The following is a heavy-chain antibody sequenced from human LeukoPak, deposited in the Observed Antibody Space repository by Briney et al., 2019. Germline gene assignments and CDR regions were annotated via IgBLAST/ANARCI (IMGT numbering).Heavy chain of an antibody. CDR1: GFTLSSYS. D-gene: IGHD6-19*01. V-gene: IGHV3-21*04. J-gene: IGHJ4*02. CDR2: ISSSSSYI. Sequence: GGSLRLSCAASGFTLSSYSMNWVRQAPGKGLEWVSSISSSSSYIYYADSVKGRFTISRDNAKNSLYLQMNSLRAEDTAVYYCAKRPGSSGWDTNDYWGQGTLVTVSS. CDR3: AKRPGSSGWDTNDY.